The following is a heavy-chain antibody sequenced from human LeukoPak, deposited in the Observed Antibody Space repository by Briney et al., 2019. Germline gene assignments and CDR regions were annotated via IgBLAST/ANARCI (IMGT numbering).Heavy chain of an antibody. CDR1: GYTFIDHY. CDR3: ARQGGATTPDGFDI. Sequence: ASVKVSCKASGYTFIDHYLHWVRQAPGQGLEWMGWINPNSGGTNYAQKFQGRVTMTRDTSISTAYMELSRLRSDDAAVYYCARQGGATTPDGFDIWGQGTMVTVSS. J-gene: IGHJ3*02. D-gene: IGHD1-26*01. CDR2: INPNSGGT. V-gene: IGHV1-2*02.